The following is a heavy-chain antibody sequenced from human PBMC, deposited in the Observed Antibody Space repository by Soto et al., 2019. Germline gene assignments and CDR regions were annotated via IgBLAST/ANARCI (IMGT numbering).Heavy chain of an antibody. V-gene: IGHV4-59*08. Sequence: SETLSLTCTVSGGSISSYYWSWIRQPPGKGLEWIGYIYYSGSTNYNPSLKSRVTISVDTSKNQFSLKLSSVTAADTAVYYCARHAYDILTGYSGNFDYWGQGSLVTFSS. CDR2: IYYSGST. CDR3: ARHAYDILTGYSGNFDY. D-gene: IGHD3-9*01. CDR1: GGSISSYY. J-gene: IGHJ4*02.